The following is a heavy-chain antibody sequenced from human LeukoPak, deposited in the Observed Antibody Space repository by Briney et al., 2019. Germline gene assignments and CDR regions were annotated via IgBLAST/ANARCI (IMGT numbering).Heavy chain of an antibody. D-gene: IGHD4-23*01. J-gene: IGHJ4*02. CDR1: GFTFSNAW. CDR3: TTLQTTVVPTDFDY. Sequence: GGSLRLSCAASGFTFSNAWMSWVRQAPGKGLEWVGRIKSKTDGGTTDYAAPVKGRFTISRDDSKNTLYLQINSLKTEDTAVYYCTTLQTTVVPTDFDYWGQGTLVTVSS. CDR2: IKSKTDGGTT. V-gene: IGHV3-15*01.